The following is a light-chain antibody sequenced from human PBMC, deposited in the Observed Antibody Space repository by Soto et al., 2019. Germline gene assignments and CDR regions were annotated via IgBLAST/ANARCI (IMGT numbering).Light chain of an antibody. V-gene: IGKV3-20*01. J-gene: IGKJ1*01. CDR3: QQYGRSLWT. Sequence: EIVLTQSPGTLSLSPGERATLSCRASQSVSSTYLAWYQQKPGQAPRLLIYGASSRATGIPDRFSGSGSGTDFTLTISRLYPEDFAVYYCQQYGRSLWTFGQGTKVEIK. CDR2: GAS. CDR1: QSVSSTY.